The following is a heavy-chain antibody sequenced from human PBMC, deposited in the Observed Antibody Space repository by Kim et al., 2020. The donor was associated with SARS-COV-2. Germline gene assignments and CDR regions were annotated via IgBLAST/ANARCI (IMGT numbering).Heavy chain of an antibody. D-gene: IGHD3-22*01. CDR2: ISYDGSNT. V-gene: IGHV3-30*04. J-gene: IGHJ4*02. CDR3: ARNHHKNYYDRSGYAGDC. Sequence: GGSLRLSCVASGFTFSSYAIHWVRQAPGKGLEWVAVISYDGSNTYYVDSVKGRFTISRDNSKNTLYLQMNSLRVEDTAVYYCARNHHKNYYDRSGYAGDCWGQGTLVTVSS. CDR1: GFTFSSYA.